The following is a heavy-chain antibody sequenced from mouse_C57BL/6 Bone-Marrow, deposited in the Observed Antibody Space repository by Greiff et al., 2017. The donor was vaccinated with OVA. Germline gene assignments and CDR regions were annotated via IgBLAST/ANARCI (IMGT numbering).Heavy chain of an antibody. J-gene: IGHJ4*01. CDR3: ARSRGYDRGAMDY. CDR1: GYAFSSYW. D-gene: IGHD2-3*01. CDR2: IYPGDGDT. V-gene: IGHV1-80*01. Sequence: VQLVESGAELVKPGASVKISCKASGYAFSSYWMNWVKQRPGKGLEWIGLIYPGDGDTNYNGKFKGKATLTADKSSSTAYMQLSSLTSEDSAVYFCARSRGYDRGAMDYWGQGTSVTVSS.